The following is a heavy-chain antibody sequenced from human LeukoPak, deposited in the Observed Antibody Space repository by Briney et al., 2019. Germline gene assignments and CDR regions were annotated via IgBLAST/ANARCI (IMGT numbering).Heavy chain of an antibody. CDR2: IYHSGST. Sequence: PSETLSLTCTVSGGSISGYYWGWIRQPPGKGLEWIGSIYHSGSTYYNPSLKSRVTISVDTSKNQFSLKLSSVTAADTAVYYCARSPDCSGGSCYLTDGNWFDPWGQGTLVTVSS. V-gene: IGHV4-38-2*02. CDR1: GGSISGYY. D-gene: IGHD2-15*01. J-gene: IGHJ5*02. CDR3: ARSPDCSGGSCYLTDGNWFDP.